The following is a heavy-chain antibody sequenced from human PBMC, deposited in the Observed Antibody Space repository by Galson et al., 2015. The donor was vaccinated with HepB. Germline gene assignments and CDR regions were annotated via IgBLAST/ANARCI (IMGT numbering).Heavy chain of an antibody. D-gene: IGHD2-2*01. J-gene: IGHJ4*02. V-gene: IGHV4-34*01. CDR2: INHSGST. CDR3: ARVGVTQDIVVVPARAPLDY. Sequence: ETLSLTCAVYGGSFSGYYWSWIRQPPGKGLEWIGEINHSGSTNYNPSLKSRVTISVDTSKNQFSLKLSSVTAADTAVYYCARVGVTQDIVVVPARAPLDYWGQGTLVTVSS. CDR1: GGSFSGYY.